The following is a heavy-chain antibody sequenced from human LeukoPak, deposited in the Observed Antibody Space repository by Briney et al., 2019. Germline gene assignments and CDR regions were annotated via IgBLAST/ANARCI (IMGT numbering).Heavy chain of an antibody. J-gene: IGHJ4*02. CDR2: INPNSGGT. CDR3: ARNPPGYSSSWTFDY. D-gene: IGHD6-13*01. CDR1: GYTFTGYY. V-gene: IGHV1-2*02. Sequence: ASVKVSCKASGYTFTGYYTHWVRQAPGQGLEWMGWINPNSGGTNYAQKFQGRVTMTRDTSISTAYMELSRLRSDDTAVYYCARNPPGYSSSWTFDYWGQGTLVTVSS.